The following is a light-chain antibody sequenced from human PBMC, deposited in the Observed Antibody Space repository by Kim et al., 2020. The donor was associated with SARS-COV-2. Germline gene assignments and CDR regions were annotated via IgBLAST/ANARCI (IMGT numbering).Light chain of an antibody. CDR3: QKYNSAPWT. J-gene: IGKJ1*01. Sequence: ASIGDRVTLTCRASQYIANSLAWYQQKPGKVPQVLIYDASTLQAGVPSRFSGSGSGTEFTLTIGSLQTEDVATYYCQKYNSAPWTFGPGTKVDIK. CDR1: QYIANS. V-gene: IGKV1-27*01. CDR2: DAS.